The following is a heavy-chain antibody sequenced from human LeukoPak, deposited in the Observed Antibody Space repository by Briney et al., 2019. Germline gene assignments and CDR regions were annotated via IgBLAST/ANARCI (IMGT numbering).Heavy chain of an antibody. V-gene: IGHV3-9*01. CDR3: AREGFDP. CDR2: ISWNSGSI. Sequence: GGSLTLSCAASGFTFDDYAMHLVRQAPGKGLEWVSGISWNSGSIGYADSVKGRFTISRDNAKNSLYLQMNSLRDEDTALYYCAREGFDPWGQGTLVTVSS. J-gene: IGHJ5*02. CDR1: GFTFDDYA.